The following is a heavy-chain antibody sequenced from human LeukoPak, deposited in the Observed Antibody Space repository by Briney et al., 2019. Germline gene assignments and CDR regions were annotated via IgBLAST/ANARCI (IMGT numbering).Heavy chain of an antibody. V-gene: IGHV4-61*08. Sequence: SETLSLTCTVSGGSISSGGYYWSWIRQHPGKGLEWIGYIYYSGSTNYNPSLKSRVTISVDTSKNQFSLKLSSVTAADTAVYYCARIKWDSSMAADYYFDYWGQGTLVTVSS. D-gene: IGHD1-26*01. CDR1: GGSISSGGYY. CDR3: ARIKWDSSMAADYYFDY. J-gene: IGHJ4*02. CDR2: IYYSGST.